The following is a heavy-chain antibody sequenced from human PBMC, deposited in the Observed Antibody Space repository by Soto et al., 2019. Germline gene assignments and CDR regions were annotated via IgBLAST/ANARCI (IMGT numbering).Heavy chain of an antibody. CDR2: MYYSGST. J-gene: IGHJ6*02. Sequence: PSETLSLTCTVSGGSISSSSYYWGWNRQPPGKGLEWIGSMYYSGSTYYNPSLKSRVTISVYTSKNQFSLKLSPVTAADTAVYYCARPGITGTTGYFDWLANYYYYGMDVWGQGTTVTVSS. D-gene: IGHD1-7*01. V-gene: IGHV4-39*01. CDR3: ARPGITGTTGYFDWLANYYYYGMDV. CDR1: GGSISSSSYY.